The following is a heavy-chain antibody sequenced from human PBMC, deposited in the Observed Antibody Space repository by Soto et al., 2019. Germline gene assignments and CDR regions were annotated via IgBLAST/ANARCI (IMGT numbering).Heavy chain of an antibody. Sequence: GGSLRLSCAASGFTFSSCSMAWVRLAPGKGLEWVSSISGSGTNTHYSDSVRGRFTISRDNSKNTLYLQMNSLRGDDTAVYYCAKGGGGGWYDDWGQGTLVTVSS. CDR3: AKGGGGGWYDD. CDR1: GFTFSSCS. CDR2: ISGSGTNT. J-gene: IGHJ4*02. D-gene: IGHD6-19*01. V-gene: IGHV3-23*01.